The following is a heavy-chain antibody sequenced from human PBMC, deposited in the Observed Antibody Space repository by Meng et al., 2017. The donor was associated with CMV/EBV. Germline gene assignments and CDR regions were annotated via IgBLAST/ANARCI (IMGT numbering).Heavy chain of an antibody. V-gene: IGHV3-73*01. CDR1: GFTFSGSA. D-gene: IGHD3-3*01. J-gene: IGHJ4*02. Sequence: GESLKISCAASGFTFSGSAMHWVRQASGKGLEWVGRIRSKANSYATAYAASVKGRFTISRDDSKNTAYLQMNSLKTEDTAVYYCTTSQYDFWSGYYHWGQGTLGTVSS. CDR3: TTSQYDFWSGYYH. CDR2: IRSKANSYAT.